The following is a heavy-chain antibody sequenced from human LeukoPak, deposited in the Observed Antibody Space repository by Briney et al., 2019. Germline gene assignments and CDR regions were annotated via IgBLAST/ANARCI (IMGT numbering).Heavy chain of an antibody. J-gene: IGHJ4*02. V-gene: IGHV3-23*01. Sequence: HPGGSLRLSCAASGFPSSSYGMRWVRQAPGKGLEWVSAISGGGDFTYYTDSVKGRFSISRDNFKNTVYLQMNSLRAEDTAVYYCAKVAGYFENWGQGTLVTVSS. CDR3: AKVAGYFEN. CDR2: ISGGGDFT. CDR1: GFPSSSYG.